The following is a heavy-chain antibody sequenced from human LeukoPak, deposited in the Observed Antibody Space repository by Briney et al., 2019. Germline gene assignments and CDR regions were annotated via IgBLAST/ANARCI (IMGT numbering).Heavy chain of an antibody. Sequence: SETLSLTCTVSGYSISSGYYWGWIRQPPGKGLEWIGSIYHSGSTYYNPPLKSRVTISVDTSKNQFSLKLSSVTAADTAVYYCAREVSSSSGNWFDPWGQGTLVTVSS. D-gene: IGHD6-6*01. V-gene: IGHV4-38-2*02. J-gene: IGHJ5*02. CDR1: GYSISSGYY. CDR3: AREVSSSSGNWFDP. CDR2: IYHSGST.